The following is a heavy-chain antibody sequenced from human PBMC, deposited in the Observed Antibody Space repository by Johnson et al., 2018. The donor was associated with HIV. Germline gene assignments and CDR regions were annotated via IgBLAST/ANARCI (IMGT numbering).Heavy chain of an antibody. CDR2: INWNGGRR. D-gene: IGHD3-16*02. CDR1: GFTFDDYG. V-gene: IGHV3-20*04. J-gene: IGHJ3*01. Sequence: VQLVESGGGVVRPGGSLRLSCVASGFTFDDYGMSWVRQAPGQGLEWVSGINWNGGRRGYVDSVNGRFTISRDNARNSLHLEMNSLRAADTAVYYCARMGGYHHSCGCIYDACGLWGQGTRVTVSS. CDR3: ARMGGYHHSCGCIYDACGL.